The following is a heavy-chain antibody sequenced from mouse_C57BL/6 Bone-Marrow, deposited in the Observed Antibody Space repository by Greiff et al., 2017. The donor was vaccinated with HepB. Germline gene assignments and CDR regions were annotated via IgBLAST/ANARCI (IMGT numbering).Heavy chain of an antibody. J-gene: IGHJ4*01. CDR2: ISSGSSTI. D-gene: IGHD1-1*01. V-gene: IGHV5-17*01. CDR1: GFTFSDYG. CDR3: ARRGTTVVAHYYAMDY. Sequence: DVQLQESGGGLVKPGGSLKLSCAASGFTFSDYGMHWVRQAPEKGLEWVAYISSGSSTIYYADTVKGRFTISRDNAKNTLFLQMTSLRSEDTAMYYCARRGTTVVAHYYAMDYWGQGTSVTVSS.